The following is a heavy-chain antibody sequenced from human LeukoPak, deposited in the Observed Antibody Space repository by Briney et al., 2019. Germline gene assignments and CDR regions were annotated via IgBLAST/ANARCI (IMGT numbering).Heavy chain of an antibody. CDR2: IIPIFGTA. D-gene: IGHD2-8*02. CDR3: ARGPCTGGVCCNAFDI. CDR1: GGTFSSYA. V-gene: IGHV1-69*13. Sequence: GASVKVSCKASGGTFSSYAISWVRQAPGQGLEWMGGIIPIFGTANYAQKFQGRVTITADESTSTAYMELSSLRSEDTAVYYCARGPCTGGVCCNAFDIWGQGTMVTVSS. J-gene: IGHJ3*02.